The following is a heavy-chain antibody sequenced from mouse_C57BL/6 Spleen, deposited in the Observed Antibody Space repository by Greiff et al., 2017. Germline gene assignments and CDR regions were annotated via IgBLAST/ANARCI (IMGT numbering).Heavy chain of an antibody. CDR1: GYTFPSYW. J-gene: IGHJ3*01. Sequence: VQLQQPGAELVMPGASVKLSCKASGYTFPSYWMHWVKQRPGQGLEWIGEIDPSDSYTNYNQKFKGQSTLTVDKSSSTAYMQLSSLTSEDSAVYYCALYYGSSYGAWFAYWGQGTLVTVSA. CDR3: ALYYGSSYGAWFAY. D-gene: IGHD1-1*01. CDR2: IDPSDSYT. V-gene: IGHV1-69*01.